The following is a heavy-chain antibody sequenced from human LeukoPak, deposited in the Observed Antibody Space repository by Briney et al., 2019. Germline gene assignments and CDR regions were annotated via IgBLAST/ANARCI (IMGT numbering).Heavy chain of an antibody. V-gene: IGHV4-61*02. J-gene: IGHJ5*02. CDR2: IYTSGST. Sequence: SETLSLTCTVSGSSISSGSYYWSWIRQPAGKGLEWIGRIYTSGSTNYNPSLKSRVTISVDTSKNQFSLKLSSVTAADTAVYYCARSGYYGGWFDPWGQGTLVTVSS. CDR3: ARSGYYGGWFDP. D-gene: IGHD3-9*01. CDR1: GSSISSGSYY.